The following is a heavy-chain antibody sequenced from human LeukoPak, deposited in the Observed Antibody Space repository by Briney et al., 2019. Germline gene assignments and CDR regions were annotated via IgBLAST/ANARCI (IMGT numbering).Heavy chain of an antibody. CDR1: GFTFSTYW. CDR3: ARDPGVLWFGELIL. D-gene: IGHD3-10*01. Sequence: GGSLRLSCVASGFTFSTYWMSWVRQAPGKGLEWVAHINQEGGEKYYVDSVKGLFTSSRDNVKNSLYLQMSTLRVEDTAVYCCARDPGVLWFGELILWGQRTLVTVSS. V-gene: IGHV3-7*01. J-gene: IGHJ4*02. CDR2: INQEGGEK.